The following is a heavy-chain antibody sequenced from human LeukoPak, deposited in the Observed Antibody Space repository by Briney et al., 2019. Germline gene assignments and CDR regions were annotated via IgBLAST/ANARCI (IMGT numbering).Heavy chain of an antibody. J-gene: IGHJ4*02. CDR3: ARRMKNWSVFDY. CDR2: IYYSGST. V-gene: IGHV4-39*07. D-gene: IGHD1-1*01. Sequence: SETLSLTCTVSGDSISSSSYYWGWIRQPPGKGPEWIGTIYYSGSTYYNPSLKSRVTISVDTSKNHFSLKLSSVTAADTAVYYCARRMKNWSVFDYWGQGTLVTVSS. CDR1: GDSISSSSYY.